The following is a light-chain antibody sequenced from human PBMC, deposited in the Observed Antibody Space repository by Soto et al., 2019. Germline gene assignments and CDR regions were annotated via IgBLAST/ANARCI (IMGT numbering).Light chain of an antibody. V-gene: IGKV4-1*01. CDR2: WAS. CDR3: QQYYTSPQT. Sequence: DIVMTQSPDSLAASLGERATINCQSSQSVLYTSNNKNYLAWYQQKPGQPPKLLIYWASTRDSGVPDRFSGSGSGTDFTLTITSLQAEDVALYYCQQYYTSPQTFGQGTKVDIK. CDR1: QSVLYTSNNKNY. J-gene: IGKJ1*01.